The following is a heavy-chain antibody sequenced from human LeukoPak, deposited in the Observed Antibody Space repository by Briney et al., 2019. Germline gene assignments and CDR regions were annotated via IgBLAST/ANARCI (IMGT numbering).Heavy chain of an antibody. D-gene: IGHD2-2*02. V-gene: IGHV4-59*08. CDR1: GGSISSYY. CDR2: IYYSGST. Sequence: SETLSLTCTVSGGSISSYYWSWIRQPPGKGLEWIGYIYYSGSTNYNPSLKSRVTISVDTSKNQFSLKLSSVTAADTAVYYCARPHPIGYCSSTSCYIGWFDPWGQGTLATVSS. J-gene: IGHJ5*02. CDR3: ARPHPIGYCSSTSCYIGWFDP.